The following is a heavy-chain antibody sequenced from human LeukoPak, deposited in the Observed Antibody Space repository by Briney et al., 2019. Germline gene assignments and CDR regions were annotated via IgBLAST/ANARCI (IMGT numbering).Heavy chain of an antibody. CDR1: GFIFSNYE. V-gene: IGHV3-48*03. Sequence: PGGSLRLSCAASGFIFSNYEMNWVRQAPGKGLEWVSYINRGGGIAYYVDSVRGRFTISRDNTKNALYLQMNSQRAEDTAVYYCAALWFDPWGQGTLVTVPS. CDR2: INRGGGIA. CDR3: AALWFDP. J-gene: IGHJ5*02.